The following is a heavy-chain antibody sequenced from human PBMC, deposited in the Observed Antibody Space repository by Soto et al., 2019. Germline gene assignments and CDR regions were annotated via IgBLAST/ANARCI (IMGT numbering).Heavy chain of an antibody. CDR1: GFIFNEYG. D-gene: IGHD2-15*01. J-gene: IGHJ4*02. Sequence: QVQLVESGGGVLEPGRSLRLSCAASGFIFNEYGMHWVRQAPGKGLEWVAVIWYDGSNKYYADSVKGRFTFSRDNSKNTMSLQMNSLRVEDTAVYYSARWGCSGSNCNLNQRSFDLWGQGTLVTVSS. CDR3: ARWGCSGSNCNLNQRSFDL. CDR2: IWYDGSNK. V-gene: IGHV3-33*03.